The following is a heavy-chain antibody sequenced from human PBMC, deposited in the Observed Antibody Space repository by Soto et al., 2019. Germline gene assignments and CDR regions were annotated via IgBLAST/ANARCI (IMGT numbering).Heavy chain of an antibody. CDR1: GGSFSGYY. D-gene: IGHD1-1*01. Sequence: PSETLSLTCAVYGGSFSGYYWSWIRQPPGKGLEWIGEINHSGSTNYNPSLKSRVTISVDTSKNQFALKLSSVTAADTAVYYCATEPPRYTSETATRGNCFDAWGQGTLVTVSS. V-gene: IGHV4-34*01. J-gene: IGHJ5*02. CDR2: INHSGST. CDR3: ATEPPRYTSETATRGNCFDA.